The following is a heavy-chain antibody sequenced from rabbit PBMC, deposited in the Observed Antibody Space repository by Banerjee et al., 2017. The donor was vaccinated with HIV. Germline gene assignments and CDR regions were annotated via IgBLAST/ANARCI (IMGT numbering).Heavy chain of an antibody. J-gene: IGHJ4*01. CDR2: IYSTSSDT. CDR1: GFDFNTNYY. V-gene: IGHV1S40*01. D-gene: IGHD4-1*01. CDR3: ARDLAGVIGWNFYL. Sequence: QSLEESGGDLVKPGASLTLTCTASGFDFNTNYYICWVRQAPGKGLEWIGCIYSTSSDTWYTNWVNGRFTISKTSSTTVTLQMTSLTAADTATYFCARDLAGVIGWNFYLWGQGTLVTVS.